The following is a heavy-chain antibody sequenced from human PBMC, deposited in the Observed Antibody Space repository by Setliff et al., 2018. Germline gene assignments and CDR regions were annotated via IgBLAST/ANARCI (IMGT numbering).Heavy chain of an antibody. V-gene: IGHV4-61*09. CDR3: ARHDASNWNYGWIDP. CDR1: GGSVNSGYDN. J-gene: IGHJ5*02. D-gene: IGHD1-7*01. CDR2: INRRGST. Sequence: SETLSLTCTVSGGSVNSGYDNWNWLRQPAGKGLEWIGHINRRGSTNFSPSLKSRVTISLDTSKNQFSLNLTSATAADTAVYYCARHDASNWNYGWIDPWGQGTLVTVSS.